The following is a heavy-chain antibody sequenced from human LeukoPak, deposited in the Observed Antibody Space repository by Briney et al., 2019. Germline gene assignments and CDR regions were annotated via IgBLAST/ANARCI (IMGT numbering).Heavy chain of an antibody. J-gene: IGHJ3*02. Sequence: GGSLRLSCAASGFTFSSYAMHWVRQAPGKGLEWVAVISYDGSNKYYADSVKGRFTISRDNSKNTLYLQMNSLRAEDTAAYYCARPRYYYDHDAFDIWGQGTMVTVSS. CDR3: ARPRYYYDHDAFDI. V-gene: IGHV3-30*04. CDR1: GFTFSSYA. CDR2: ISYDGSNK. D-gene: IGHD3-22*01.